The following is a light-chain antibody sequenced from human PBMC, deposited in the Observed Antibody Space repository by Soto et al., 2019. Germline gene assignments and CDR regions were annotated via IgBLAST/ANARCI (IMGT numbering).Light chain of an antibody. CDR2: KAS. CDR3: QQYNSYPLT. V-gene: IGKV1-5*03. J-gene: IGKJ4*01. Sequence: DIQMTQSPSTLSASVGDRVTITCRASQSISSWLAWYQQKPGKAPKLLIYKASSLESGVTSRFSGSGSGTEFTLSISSLQADDFSTYYCQQYNSYPLTFGGGTKVEIK. CDR1: QSISSW.